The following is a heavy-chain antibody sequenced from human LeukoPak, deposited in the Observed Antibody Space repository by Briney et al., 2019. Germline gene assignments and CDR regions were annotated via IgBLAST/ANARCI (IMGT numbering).Heavy chain of an antibody. CDR1: GGTFSSYA. CDR3: ARASQLDTAMVRGVYFDY. V-gene: IGHV1-69*13. Sequence: SVKVSCKASGGTFSSYAISWVRQAPGQGLEWMGGIIPIFGTANYAQKFQGRVTITADESTSTAYMELSSLRSEDTAVYYCARASQLDTAMVRGVYFDYWGQGTLVTVSS. D-gene: IGHD5-18*01. J-gene: IGHJ4*02. CDR2: IIPIFGTA.